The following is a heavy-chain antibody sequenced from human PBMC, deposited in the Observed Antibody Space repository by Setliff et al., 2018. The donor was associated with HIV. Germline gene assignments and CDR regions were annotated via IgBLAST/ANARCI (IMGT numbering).Heavy chain of an antibody. CDR1: GFTFSDYS. CDR3: ARDRERWLQSRLFDP. Sequence: HPGGSLRLSCAASGFTFSDYSMSWVRQAPGKGLGWVSYISSSSSTIYYADSVKGRFTISRDNAKSSLYLQMNSLRAEDTAIYYCARDRERWLQSRLFDPWGQGTLVTVSS. D-gene: IGHD4-4*01. CDR2: ISSSSSTI. J-gene: IGHJ5*02. V-gene: IGHV3-48*04.